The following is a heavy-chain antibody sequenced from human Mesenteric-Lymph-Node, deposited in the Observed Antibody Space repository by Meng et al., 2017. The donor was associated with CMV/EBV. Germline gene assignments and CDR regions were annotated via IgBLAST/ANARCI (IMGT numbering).Heavy chain of an antibody. V-gene: IGHV3-9*01. CDR3: ARDYRVGARGGMDV. Sequence: SLKISCAASGFTFDDYVMHWVRQAPGKGLEWVSGISWNSGSIGYADSVKGRFTISRDNSKNTLYLQMNSLRAEDTAVYYCARDYRVGARGGMDVWGQGTTVTVSS. CDR1: GFTFDDYV. CDR2: ISWNSGSI. J-gene: IGHJ6*02. D-gene: IGHD1-26*01.